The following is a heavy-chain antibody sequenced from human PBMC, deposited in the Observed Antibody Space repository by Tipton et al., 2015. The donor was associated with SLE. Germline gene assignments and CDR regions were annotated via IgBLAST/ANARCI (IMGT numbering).Heavy chain of an antibody. D-gene: IGHD4-17*01. J-gene: IGHJ4*02. V-gene: IGHV3-20*04. CDR3: AKASPVTPDY. Sequence: SLRLSCAASGFTFDDYGMSWVRQAPGKGLEWVSGINWNGGSTGYADSVKGRFTISRDNSKNTLYLQMNSLRAEDTAVYYCAKASPVTPDYWGQGTLVTVSS. CDR2: INWNGGST. CDR1: GFTFDDYG.